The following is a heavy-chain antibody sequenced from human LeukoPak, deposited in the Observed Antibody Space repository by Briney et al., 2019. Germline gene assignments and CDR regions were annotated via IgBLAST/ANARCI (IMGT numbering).Heavy chain of an antibody. J-gene: IGHJ6*02. CDR2: IYYSGST. D-gene: IGHD3-10*01. Sequence: SETLSLTCTVSGGSISSSSYYWGWIRQPPGKGLEWIGSIYYSGSTYYNPSLKSRVTISVDTSKNQFSLKLSSVTAADTAVYYCARDSPPYYYGSGRATRHGMDVWGQGTTVTVSS. CDR1: GGSISSSSYY. V-gene: IGHV4-39*07. CDR3: ARDSPPYYYGSGRATRHGMDV.